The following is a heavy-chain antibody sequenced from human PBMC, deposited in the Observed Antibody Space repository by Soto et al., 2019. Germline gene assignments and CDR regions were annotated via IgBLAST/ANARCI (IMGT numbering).Heavy chain of an antibody. CDR2: IHWNDDK. CDR1: GFSLSVYGVR. Sequence: SGPTLVNPTQTLTLTCSFSGFSLSVYGVRVIWFRQPPGETLEWLALIHWNDDKRCSPYLKSRLTITKDTSKNQVVLTLTNLDPLDTGTYFCAHTKDSSGFLTSWGQGILVTV. V-gene: IGHV2-5*01. J-gene: IGHJ5*02. D-gene: IGHD3-22*01. CDR3: AHTKDSSGFLTS.